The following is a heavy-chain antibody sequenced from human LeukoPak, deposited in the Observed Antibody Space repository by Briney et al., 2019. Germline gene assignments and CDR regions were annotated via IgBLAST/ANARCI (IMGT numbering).Heavy chain of an antibody. D-gene: IGHD3-9*01. V-gene: IGHV4-59*08. CDR1: GGSISSFY. Sequence: PSETLSLTCTVSGGSISSFYWSWIRQPPGKGLEWIGYISYNGNTNYNPSLKSRVTISVDTSKHQFPLKLTSVTAADTAVYYCARTDYDILTGFPHFLFDYWGQGTLVTVSS. CDR2: ISYNGNT. J-gene: IGHJ4*02. CDR3: ARTDYDILTGFPHFLFDY.